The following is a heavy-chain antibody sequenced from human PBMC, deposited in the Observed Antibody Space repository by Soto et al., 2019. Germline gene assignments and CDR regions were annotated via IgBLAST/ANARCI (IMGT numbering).Heavy chain of an antibody. V-gene: IGHV3-21*01. J-gene: IGHJ3*02. D-gene: IGHD2-2*01. CDR3: ARDLLSSQDAFDI. Sequence: GGSLRLSCAASGFTFCSYSMNWVRQAPGKGLEWVSSISSSSSYIYYADSVKGRFTISRDNAKNSLYLQMNSLRAEDTAVYYCARDLLSSQDAFDIWGQGTMVTVSS. CDR2: ISSSSSYI. CDR1: GFTFCSYS.